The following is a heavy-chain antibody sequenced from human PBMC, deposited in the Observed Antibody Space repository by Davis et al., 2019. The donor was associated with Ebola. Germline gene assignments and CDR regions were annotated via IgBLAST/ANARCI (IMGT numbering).Heavy chain of an antibody. V-gene: IGHV4-59*01. CDR1: GGSISSYY. CDR2: IYYSEST. D-gene: IGHD2-15*01. J-gene: IGHJ4*02. CDR3: ARARAPDCSGGSCYPRLNFDY. Sequence: MPGGSLRLSCTVSGGSISSYYWSWIRQPPGKGLEWIGYIYYSESTNYHPSLKSRVTISVDTSTNQLSLKLSSVTAADTAVYYCARARAPDCSGGSCYPRLNFDYWGQGTLVTVSS.